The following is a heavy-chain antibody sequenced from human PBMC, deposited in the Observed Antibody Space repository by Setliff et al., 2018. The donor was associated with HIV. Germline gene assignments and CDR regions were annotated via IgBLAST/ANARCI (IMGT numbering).Heavy chain of an antibody. CDR3: AKDVYGGAFEW. J-gene: IGHJ3*01. CDR2: ISPRGVNS. D-gene: IGHD3-3*01. CDR1: GFSFGNLA. Sequence: GGSLRLSCATSGFSFGNLAMSWVRQVPGKGLEWVSSISPRGVNSYYADSVKGRFIISRDNSKNTLYLQMSNLRDEDTAIYYCAKDVYGGAFEWWGQGTVVTVSS. V-gene: IGHV3-23*01.